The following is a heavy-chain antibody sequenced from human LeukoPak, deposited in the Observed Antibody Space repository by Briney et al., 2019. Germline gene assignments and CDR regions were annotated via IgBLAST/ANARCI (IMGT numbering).Heavy chain of an antibody. CDR2: IIPIFGTA. V-gene: IGHV1-69*05. CDR1: GGTFSSYA. Sequence: SVKVSCKASGGTFSSYAISWVRQAPGQGLEWMGGIIPIFGTANYAQKFQGRVTITTDESTSTAYMELSSLRSEDTAVYYCARGIVVVTAIPPHYFDYRGQGTLVTVSS. D-gene: IGHD2-21*02. J-gene: IGHJ4*02. CDR3: ARGIVVVTAIPPHYFDY.